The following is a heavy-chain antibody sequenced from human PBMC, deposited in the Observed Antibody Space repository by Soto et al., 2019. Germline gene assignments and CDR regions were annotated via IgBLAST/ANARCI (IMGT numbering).Heavy chain of an antibody. CDR1: GFTFSIYD. CDR2: VSGSGGST. J-gene: IGHJ6*02. V-gene: IGHV3-23*01. CDR3: SKDRRGAMDC. Sequence: GVSLGLSFAFSGFTFSIYDMRCVRQAPGRGLEWVSAVSGSGGSTYYADSVKGRFTISRDNSKNTLYLQMNSLRAEDTAVYDGSKDRRGAMDCWGQGTKVTVSS. D-gene: IGHD3-16*01.